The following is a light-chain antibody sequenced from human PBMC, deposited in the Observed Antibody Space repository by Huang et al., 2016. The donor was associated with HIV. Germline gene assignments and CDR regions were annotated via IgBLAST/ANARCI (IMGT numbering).Light chain of an antibody. CDR2: DAS. V-gene: IGKV1D-13*01. CDR1: QGISNT. Sequence: QLTQSPSSLSASVGDRVTITCRASQGISNTLAWYQQKPGKVPKLLIYDASSLQTGAPSRFSGSGSGTDCTLTISSLQPEDCATYYCQQFNHYPLTFGGGTKVEIE. CDR3: QQFNHYPLT. J-gene: IGKJ4*01.